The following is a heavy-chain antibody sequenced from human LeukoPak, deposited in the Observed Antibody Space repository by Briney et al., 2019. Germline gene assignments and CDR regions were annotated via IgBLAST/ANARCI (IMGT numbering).Heavy chain of an antibody. D-gene: IGHD1-1*01. Sequence: ATVKISCKTSGYTFTDYYTHWVQQAPGRGLEWMGRVDPEDGKTIYAEKFQGRVTITADTSTSTAYMELSSLRSEDTAVYYCATIPLRTSPSYFDYWGQGTLVTVSS. CDR1: GYTFTDYY. CDR3: ATIPLRTSPSYFDY. V-gene: IGHV1-69-2*01. CDR2: VDPEDGKT. J-gene: IGHJ4*02.